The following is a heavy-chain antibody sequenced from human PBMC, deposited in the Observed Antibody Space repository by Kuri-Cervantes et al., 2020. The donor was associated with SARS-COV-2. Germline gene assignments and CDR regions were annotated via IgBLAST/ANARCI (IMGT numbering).Heavy chain of an antibody. V-gene: IGHV4-38-2*01. Sequence: GSLRLTSAVSGYSISSGYYWRWIRQPPGEGLEWIGEIKHSGSTNYNPPLKSRVTISVDTSKNQFTLKLHALTAADTAVNYCARVPAGGYSFQHWGQGTLVTVSS. J-gene: IGHJ1*01. CDR2: IKHSGST. D-gene: IGHD6-13*01. CDR3: ARVPAGGYSFQH. CDR1: GYSISSGYY.